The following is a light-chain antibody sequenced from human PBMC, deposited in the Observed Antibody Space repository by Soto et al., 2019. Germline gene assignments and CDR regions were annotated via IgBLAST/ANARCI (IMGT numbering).Light chain of an antibody. V-gene: IGLV2-14*03. CDR1: SSDIGAYNF. CDR3: TSLTTSTTMI. J-gene: IGLJ2*01. CDR2: DVN. Sequence: QSVLTQPASVSGSPGQSITISCTGTSSDIGAYNFVSWYQQHPGKAPKLMLYDVNIRPSGVSNRFSGSKSGNTASLTISGLQAEYEADYYCTSLTTSTTMIFGGGTKLTVL.